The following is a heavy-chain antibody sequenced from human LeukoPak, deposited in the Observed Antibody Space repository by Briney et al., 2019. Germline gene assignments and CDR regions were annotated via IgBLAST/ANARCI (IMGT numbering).Heavy chain of an antibody. CDR1: GFTFSSYE. CDR2: IRYDGSNK. D-gene: IGHD6-19*01. Sequence: GGSLRLSCAASGFTFSSYEMNWVRQAPGKGLEWVAFIRYDGSNKYYADSVKGRFTISRDNSKNTLYLQMNSLRAEDTAVYYCAKDSEQLLVSAFDIWGQGTMVTVSS. CDR3: AKDSEQLLVSAFDI. J-gene: IGHJ3*02. V-gene: IGHV3-30*02.